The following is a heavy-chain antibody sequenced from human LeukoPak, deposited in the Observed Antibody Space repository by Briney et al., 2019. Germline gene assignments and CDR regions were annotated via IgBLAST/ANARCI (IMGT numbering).Heavy chain of an antibody. J-gene: IGHJ6*02. D-gene: IGHD2/OR15-2a*01. CDR3: ARDVRFSPYYYYGMEV. CDR2: IYYSGST. CDR1: GGSISPYY. Sequence: SETLSLTCTVSGGSISPYYWSWIRQPPGKGLEWIGYIYYSGSTNYNPSLKSRVTISVDTSKNQFSLKLSSVTAADTAVYYCARDVRFSPYYYYGMEVWGQGTTVTVSS. V-gene: IGHV4-59*01.